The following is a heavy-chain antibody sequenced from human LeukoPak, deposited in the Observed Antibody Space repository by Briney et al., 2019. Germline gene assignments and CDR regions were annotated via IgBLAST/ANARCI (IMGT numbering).Heavy chain of an antibody. V-gene: IGHV5-51*01. D-gene: IGHD2-15*01. CDR3: ARSSGVAYYYYGMDV. CDR2: IYPGDSDT. Sequence: GESLKISCKGSGYSFTSYWTGWVRQMPGKGLEWMGIIYPGDSDTRYSPSFQGQVTISADKSISTAYLQWSSLKASDTAMYYCARSSGVAYYYYGMDVWGQGTTVTVSS. J-gene: IGHJ6*02. CDR1: GYSFTSYW.